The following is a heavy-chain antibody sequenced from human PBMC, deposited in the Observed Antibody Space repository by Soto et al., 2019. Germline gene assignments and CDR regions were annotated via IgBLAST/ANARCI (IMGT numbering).Heavy chain of an antibody. V-gene: IGHV4-34*01. Sequence: SETLSLTCAVYGGSFSGYYWSWIRQPPGKGLEWIGEINHSGSTNYNPSLKSRVTISVDTSKNQFSLKLSSVTAADTAVYYCARVSGGSYLYYYYGMDVWGQGTTVT. CDR3: ARVSGGSYLYYYYGMDV. J-gene: IGHJ6*02. CDR2: INHSGST. CDR1: GGSFSGYY. D-gene: IGHD1-26*01.